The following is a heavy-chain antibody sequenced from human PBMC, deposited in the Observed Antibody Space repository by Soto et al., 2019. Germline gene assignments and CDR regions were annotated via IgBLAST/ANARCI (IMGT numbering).Heavy chain of an antibody. CDR3: ARGRLVPKYSRSYYYFGMDI. V-gene: IGHV4-34*01. CDR1: GGSFSGYY. D-gene: IGHD6-6*01. J-gene: IGHJ6*01. Sequence: QVQLQQWGAGLLKPSETLSLTCAVYGGSFSGYYWSWIRQPPGKGLEWIGEINHSGSTNYNPSLKKPVNIPVVTSTSQFLMKLHCVTAATMAVYYCARGRLVPKYSRSYYYFGMDIW. CDR2: INHSGST.